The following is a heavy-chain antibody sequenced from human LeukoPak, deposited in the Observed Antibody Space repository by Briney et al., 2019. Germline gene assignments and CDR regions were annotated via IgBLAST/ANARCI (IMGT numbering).Heavy chain of an antibody. V-gene: IGHV4-59*01. CDR2: IYYSGST. Sequence: SETLSLTCTVSGGSISSYYWSWIRQPPGKGLEWIGYIYYSGSTNYNPSLKSRVTISVDTSKNQFSLKLSSVTAADTAVYYCARRIVVVIAQLDAFDIWGQGTMVTVSS. CDR3: ARRIVVVIAQLDAFDI. D-gene: IGHD2-21*01. J-gene: IGHJ3*02. CDR1: GGSISSYY.